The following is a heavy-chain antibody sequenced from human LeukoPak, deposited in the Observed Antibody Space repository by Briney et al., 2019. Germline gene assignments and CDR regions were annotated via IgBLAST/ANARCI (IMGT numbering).Heavy chain of an antibody. J-gene: IGHJ4*02. Sequence: GGSLRLSCAASGFTFSSYGMHWVRQAPGKGLEWVAVIWYDGSNKYYADSVKGRFTISRDNAKNSLYLQMNSLRAEDTAVYYCARVGVVKRGTFDYWGQGTLVTVSS. D-gene: IGHD3-3*01. CDR2: IWYDGSNK. V-gene: IGHV3-33*01. CDR3: ARVGVVKRGTFDY. CDR1: GFTFSSYG.